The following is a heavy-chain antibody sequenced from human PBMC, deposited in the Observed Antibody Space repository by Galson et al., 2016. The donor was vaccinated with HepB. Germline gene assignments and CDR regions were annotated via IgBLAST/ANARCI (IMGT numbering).Heavy chain of an antibody. D-gene: IGHD5-24*01. Sequence: SLRLSCAASGFTFSTYWMSWVRQAPGKGLEWVANIKQDGSEKYYVDSVKGRFTISRDNAKNSLYLQMNSLRAEDTAVYYCARDGWPKNYYYYGMDAWGQGTTVTVSS. CDR2: IKQDGSEK. J-gene: IGHJ6*02. CDR1: GFTFSTYW. V-gene: IGHV3-7*03. CDR3: ARDGWPKNYYYYGMDA.